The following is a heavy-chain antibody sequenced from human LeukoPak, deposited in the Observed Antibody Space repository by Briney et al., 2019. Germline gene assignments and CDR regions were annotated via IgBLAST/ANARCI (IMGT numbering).Heavy chain of an antibody. Sequence: GGSLRLSCAASGFAFSSYWMHWVRQAPGKGLVWVSYIKSDGTTTNYADSVQGRFTISRDNARNTLYLQMNSLRAEDTAVYYCARDRGYTQDCWGQGTLVTVSS. CDR3: ARDRGYTQDC. D-gene: IGHD5-12*01. CDR1: GFAFSSYW. J-gene: IGHJ4*02. CDR2: IKSDGTTT. V-gene: IGHV3-74*01.